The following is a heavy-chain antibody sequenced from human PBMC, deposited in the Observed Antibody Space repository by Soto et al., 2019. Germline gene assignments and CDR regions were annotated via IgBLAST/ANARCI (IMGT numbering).Heavy chain of an antibody. CDR3: AKDAPGGYCSGGSCYSRTNWFEP. CDR2: ISGSGGST. V-gene: IGHV3-23*01. J-gene: IGHJ5*02. CDR1: GFTFSSYA. D-gene: IGHD2-15*01. Sequence: PGGSLRLSCAASGFTFSSYAMSWVRQAPGKGLEWVSAISGSGGSTYYADSVKGRFTISRDNSKNTLYLQMNSLRAEDTAVYYCAKDAPGGYCSGGSCYSRTNWFEPWGQGTLVTVSS.